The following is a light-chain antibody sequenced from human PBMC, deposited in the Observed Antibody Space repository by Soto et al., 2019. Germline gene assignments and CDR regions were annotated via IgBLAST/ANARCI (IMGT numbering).Light chain of an antibody. Sequence: QAVVTQPRSVSGSPGQSVTISCTGTSSDVGAYNYVSWYQQHPGKAPKLMLYDVNKRPSGVPDRFSGSKSDNTASLTISGLQAEDEADYYCCSHAGGYTWVFGGGTKLTVL. V-gene: IGLV2-11*01. CDR1: SSDVGAYNY. CDR3: CSHAGGYTWV. CDR2: DVN. J-gene: IGLJ3*02.